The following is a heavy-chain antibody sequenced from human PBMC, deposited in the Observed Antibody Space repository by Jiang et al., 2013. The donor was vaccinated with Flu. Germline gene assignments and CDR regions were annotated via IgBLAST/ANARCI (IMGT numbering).Heavy chain of an antibody. D-gene: IGHD2-15*01. CDR3: ARSIVVVVAATRYYFDY. J-gene: IGHJ4*02. CDR1: GFSLSNARMG. CDR2: IFSNDEK. V-gene: IGHV2-26*01. Sequence: KPTQTLTLTCTVSGFSLSNARMGVSWIRQPPGKALEWLAHIFSNDEKSYSTSLKSRLTISKDTSKSQVVLTMTNMDPVDTATYYCARSIVVVVAATRYYFDYWGQGTLVTVSS.